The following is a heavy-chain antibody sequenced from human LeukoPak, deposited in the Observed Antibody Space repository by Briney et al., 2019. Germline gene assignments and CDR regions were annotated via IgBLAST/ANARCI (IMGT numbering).Heavy chain of an antibody. J-gene: IGHJ4*02. CDR3: TTEPRWFDF. CDR2: IKSDESEK. CDR1: GFTCDYW. V-gene: IGHV3-7*01. Sequence: GGSLRLSCVGSGFTCDYWMSWVRQAPGKGLEWVANIKSDESEKFFLDSVKGRFTISRDNAKNSLYLQMNSLRAEDTAVYYCTTEPRWFDFWGQGTLVTVSS.